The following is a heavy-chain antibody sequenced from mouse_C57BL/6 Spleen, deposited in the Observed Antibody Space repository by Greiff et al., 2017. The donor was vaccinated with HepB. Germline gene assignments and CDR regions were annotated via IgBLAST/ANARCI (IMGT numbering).Heavy chain of an antibody. D-gene: IGHD2-2*01. J-gene: IGHJ2*01. CDR2: INPGSGGT. V-gene: IGHV1-54*01. CDR3: ARSRVTPFDY. CDR1: GYAFTNYL. Sequence: SGAELVRPGTSVKVSCKASGYAFTNYLIEWVKQRPGQGLEWIGVINPGSGGTNYNEKFKGKATLTADKSSSTAYMQLSSLTSEDSAVYFCARSRVTPFDYWGQSTTLTVSS.